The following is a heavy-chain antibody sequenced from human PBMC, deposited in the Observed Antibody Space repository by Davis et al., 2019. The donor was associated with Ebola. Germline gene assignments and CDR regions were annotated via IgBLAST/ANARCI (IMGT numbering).Heavy chain of an antibody. J-gene: IGHJ6*02. CDR2: ISSSSSYI. CDR1: GFTFSSYS. V-gene: IGHV3-21*01. CDR3: ARGKELEWDYYYYGMDV. Sequence: GESLKISCAASGFTFSSYSMNWVRQAPGKGLEWVSSISSSSSYIYYADSVKGRFTISRDNAKNSLYLQMNSLRAEDTAVYYCARGKELEWDYYYYGMDVWGQGTTVTVSS. D-gene: IGHD1-26*01.